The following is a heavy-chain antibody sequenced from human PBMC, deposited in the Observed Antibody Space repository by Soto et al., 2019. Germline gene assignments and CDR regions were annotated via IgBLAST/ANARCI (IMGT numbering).Heavy chain of an antibody. Sequence: GGSLRLSCAASGLTVSINYMSWVRQPPGKGLEWVSILTSGGTTYYADSVRGRFTISRDNSKNTLYLQMSSLRAEDTAVYYCASSLTSATFDYWGQGT. J-gene: IGHJ4*02. CDR1: GLTVSINY. CDR2: LTSGGTT. CDR3: ASSLTSATFDY. V-gene: IGHV3-66*01.